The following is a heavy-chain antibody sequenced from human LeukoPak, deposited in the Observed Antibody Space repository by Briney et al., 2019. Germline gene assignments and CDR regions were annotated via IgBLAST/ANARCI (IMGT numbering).Heavy chain of an antibody. Sequence: GASVKVSCKASGYTFTDSYMHWVRQAPGQNFEWMGWIKPNSGGTHYAQRFKGRVTMTRDTSTSTAYMELLSLTSDDTAIYYCTREPTDPNNISGGPTGWFDPWGQGTLVTVSS. D-gene: IGHD1-26*01. J-gene: IGHJ5*02. CDR1: GYTFTDSY. V-gene: IGHV1-2*02. CDR3: TREPTDPNNISGGPTGWFDP. CDR2: IKPNSGGT.